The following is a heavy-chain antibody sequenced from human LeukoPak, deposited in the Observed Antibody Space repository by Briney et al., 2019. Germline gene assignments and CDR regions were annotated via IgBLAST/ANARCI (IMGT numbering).Heavy chain of an antibody. Sequence: SETLSLTCTVSGGSMSSYYWSWIRQPPGKGLEWIGNIFYSGTTNYNPSLKSRVTISVDTSKNHFSLKLSSVTATDTAVYYCARQSARAFDIWGLGTMVTVSS. CDR3: ARQSARAFDI. J-gene: IGHJ3*02. V-gene: IGHV4-59*08. CDR1: GGSMSSYY. CDR2: IFYSGTT.